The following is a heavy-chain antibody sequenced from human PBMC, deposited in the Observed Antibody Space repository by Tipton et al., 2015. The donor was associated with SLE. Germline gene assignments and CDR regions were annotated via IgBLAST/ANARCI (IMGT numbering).Heavy chain of an antibody. CDR1: GFTFSSYW. V-gene: IGHV3-7*01. CDR2: IKQDGSEK. D-gene: IGHD5-12*01. J-gene: IGHJ3*02. CDR3: ARRYSGYDDAFDI. Sequence: SLRLSCAASGFTFSSYWMSWVRQAPGKGLEWVANIKQDGSEKYYADSVKGRFTISRDNAKNSLYLQMNSLRAEDMAVYYCARRYSGYDDAFDIWGQGTMVTVSS.